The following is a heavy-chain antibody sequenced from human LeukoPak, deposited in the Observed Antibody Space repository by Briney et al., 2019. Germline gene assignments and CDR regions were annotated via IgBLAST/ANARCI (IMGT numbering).Heavy chain of an antibody. Sequence: GASVTVSCTASGYTFTGYYMHWVRQAPGQGLEWMGWINPNSGGTNYAQKFQGRVTMTRDTSISTAYMELSRLRSDDTAVYYCARELKVVVVPAAIPGYWGQGTLVTVSS. V-gene: IGHV1-2*02. D-gene: IGHD2-2*01. CDR2: INPNSGGT. CDR1: GYTFTGYY. J-gene: IGHJ4*02. CDR3: ARELKVVVVPAAIPGY.